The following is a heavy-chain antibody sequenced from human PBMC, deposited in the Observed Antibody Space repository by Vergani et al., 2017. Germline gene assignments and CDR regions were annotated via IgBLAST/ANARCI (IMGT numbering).Heavy chain of an antibody. J-gene: IGHJ4*02. D-gene: IGHD1-1*01. V-gene: IGHV5-51*01. CDR2: IYPADSDT. Sequence: EVELVQSGPEMRKPGESLKISCKGSEYSFGNYWIGWVRQMPGKGLELMGIIYPADSDTRYSPSFQGQVTISADKSISTAFLQWDSLKASDTALYYCARHTTYTDSWGQGTLGTVS. CDR3: ARHTTYTDS. CDR1: EYSFGNYW.